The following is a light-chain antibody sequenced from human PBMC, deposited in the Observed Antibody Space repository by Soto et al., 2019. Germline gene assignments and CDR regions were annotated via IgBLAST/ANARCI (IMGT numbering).Light chain of an antibody. CDR3: QQYCSSPWT. CDR1: QSVLYSSSNKNY. CDR2: WAC. V-gene: IGKV4-1*01. J-gene: IGKJ1*01. Sequence: DIVMTQSPDSLAVSLGERATINCRSSQSVLYSSSNKNYLAWYQQKPGQPPKLLIYWACTRESGVPDRFSGSGSGTDFTLTISSLQAEDVAVYYCQQYCSSPWTFGQGTKVEIK.